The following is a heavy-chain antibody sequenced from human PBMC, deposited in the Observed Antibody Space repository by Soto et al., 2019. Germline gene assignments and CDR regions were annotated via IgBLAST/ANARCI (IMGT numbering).Heavy chain of an antibody. CDR3: ARDSRSGFGAARGYFDY. CDR1: GFIFSDHY. J-gene: IGHJ4*02. CDR2: SGNKPNSYIT. D-gene: IGHD3-10*01. Sequence: EVQLVESGGGLVQPGGSLRLSCAVSGFIFSDHYMDWVRQAPGKGLEWVGRSGNKPNSYITEYAASVKDRFTISRDDSKNSLYLHMDSLKTEDTAVYYCARDSRSGFGAARGYFDYWGQGTMVTVSS. V-gene: IGHV3-72*01.